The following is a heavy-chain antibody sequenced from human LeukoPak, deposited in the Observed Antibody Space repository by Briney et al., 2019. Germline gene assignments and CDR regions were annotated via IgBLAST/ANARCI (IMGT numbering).Heavy chain of an antibody. CDR2: INHSGST. Sequence: SETLSLTCTVSGGSISSGDYYWSWIRQPPGKGLEWIGEINHSGSTNYNPSLKSRVTISVDTSKNQFSLKLSSVTAADTAVYYCARGFGTMIVVVGFDYWGQGTLVTVSS. CDR3: ARGFGTMIVVVGFDY. CDR1: GGSISSGDYY. V-gene: IGHV4-39*07. D-gene: IGHD3-22*01. J-gene: IGHJ4*02.